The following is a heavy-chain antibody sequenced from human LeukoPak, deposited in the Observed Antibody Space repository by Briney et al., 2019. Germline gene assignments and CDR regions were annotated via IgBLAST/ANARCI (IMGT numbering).Heavy chain of an antibody. J-gene: IGHJ6*03. Sequence: PGGSLRLSCAASGFTFSTYTMNWVRQPPGKGLEWVSNISTSSSTIYYADSVKGRFTISRDNAKNSLYLQMNRLRADDTAVYYCARFAAGGSYYYYMDVWGKGTTVTVSS. V-gene: IGHV3-48*01. CDR1: GFTFSTYT. D-gene: IGHD6-25*01. CDR2: ISTSSSTI. CDR3: ARFAAGGSYYYYMDV.